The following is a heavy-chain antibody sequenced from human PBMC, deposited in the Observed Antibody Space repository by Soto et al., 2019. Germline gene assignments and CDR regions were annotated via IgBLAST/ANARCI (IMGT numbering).Heavy chain of an antibody. CDR2: ISYDGSNK. D-gene: IGHD5-12*01. CDR3: ATLWNSGYQN. Sequence: QVQLVESGGGVVQPGRSLRLSCAASGFTFSSYGMHWVRQAPGKGLEWVAVISYDGSNKYYADSVKGRFTISRDNSKNTLYLQMNSLRAEDTAVYYCATLWNSGYQNWGQGTLVTVSS. J-gene: IGHJ4*02. V-gene: IGHV3-30*03. CDR1: GFTFSSYG.